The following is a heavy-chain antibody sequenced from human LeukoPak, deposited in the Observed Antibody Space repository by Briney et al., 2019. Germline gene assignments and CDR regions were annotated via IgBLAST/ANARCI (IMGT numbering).Heavy chain of an antibody. J-gene: IGHJ3*02. CDR1: GFTFSSYW. V-gene: IGHV3-7*01. Sequence: GGSLRLSCAASGFTFSSYWMSWVRQAPGKGLEWVANIKQDGSEKYYVNSVKGRFTISRDNAKNSLYLQMNSLRAEDTAVYYCATSFRSGDAFDIWGQGTMATVSS. CDR3: ATSFRSGDAFDI. CDR2: IKQDGSEK. D-gene: IGHD3-16*02.